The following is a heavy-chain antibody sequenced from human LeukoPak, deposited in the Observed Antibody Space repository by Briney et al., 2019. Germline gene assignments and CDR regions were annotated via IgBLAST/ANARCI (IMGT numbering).Heavy chain of an antibody. CDR2: IYYSGST. J-gene: IGHJ3*02. V-gene: IGHV4-38-2*02. CDR1: GYSISSGYY. CDR3: ARYVYYYDSSHSRAFDI. Sequence: SETLSLTCTVSGYSISSGYYWGWIRQPPGKGLEGIGSIYYSGSTNYNPSLKSRVTISVDTSKNHSSLKLSSVTAAHTAVYSCARYVYYYDSSHSRAFDIWGQGTMVTVSS. D-gene: IGHD3-22*01.